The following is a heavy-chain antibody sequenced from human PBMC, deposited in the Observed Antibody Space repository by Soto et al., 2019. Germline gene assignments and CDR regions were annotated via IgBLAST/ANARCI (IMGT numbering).Heavy chain of an antibody. J-gene: IGHJ6*02. CDR2: ISYDGSNK. Sequence: WGSLRLSCAASGFTFSSYGMHWVRQAPGKGLEWVAVISYDGSNKYYADSVKGRFTISRDNSKNTLYLQMNSLRAEDTAVYYCAKGPQLRRYYYYGMDVWGQGTSVTVS. CDR1: GFTFSSYG. D-gene: IGHD2-2*01. V-gene: IGHV3-30*18. CDR3: AKGPQLRRYYYYGMDV.